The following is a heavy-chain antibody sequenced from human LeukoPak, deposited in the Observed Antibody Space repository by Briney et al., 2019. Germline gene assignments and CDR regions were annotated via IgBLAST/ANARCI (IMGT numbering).Heavy chain of an antibody. CDR1: GFTFSGSA. CDR3: TRDSGTYSWFDP. Sequence: GGSLRLSRAASGFTFSGSAIRWVRQSSGKGLEWVGQIDKKDKGYATATAYAASVKGRFTISRDDSINTAYLQMTSLKTEDTALYYCTRDSGTYSWFDPWGQGTLVTVSS. CDR2: IDKKDKGYATAT. D-gene: IGHD1-26*01. V-gene: IGHV3-73*01. J-gene: IGHJ5*02.